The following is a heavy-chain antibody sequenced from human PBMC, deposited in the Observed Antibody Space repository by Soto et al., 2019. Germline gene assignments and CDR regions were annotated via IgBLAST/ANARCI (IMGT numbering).Heavy chain of an antibody. CDR1: GYSFTIYW. CDR3: ARQYYDFWSGSYYYGMDV. J-gene: IGHJ6*02. V-gene: IGHV5-51*01. CDR2: IYPGDSDT. Sequence: GESLKISCKCSGYSFTIYWIGWVRQMPGKGLEWMGIIYPGDSDTRYNPSFQGQVTISADKSTAYLQWSSLKASDTAIYYCARQYYDFWSGSYYYGMDVWGQGTTVTVSS. D-gene: IGHD3-3*01.